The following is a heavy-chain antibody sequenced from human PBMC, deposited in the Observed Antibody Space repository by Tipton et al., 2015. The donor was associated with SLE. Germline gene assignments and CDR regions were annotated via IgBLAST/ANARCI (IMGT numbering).Heavy chain of an antibody. CDR2: ISGSGGGT. Sequence: SLRLSCAASGFTFSSYAMSWVRQAPGKGLEWVSAISGSGGGTYYADSVKGRFTISRANSKNTLYLQMNSLRAEDTAVYYCAKDGPFGYYYGSGSYYNEEVDYWGQGTLVTVSS. D-gene: IGHD3-10*01. J-gene: IGHJ4*02. V-gene: IGHV3-23*01. CDR3: AKDGPFGYYYGSGSYYNEEVDY. CDR1: GFTFSSYA.